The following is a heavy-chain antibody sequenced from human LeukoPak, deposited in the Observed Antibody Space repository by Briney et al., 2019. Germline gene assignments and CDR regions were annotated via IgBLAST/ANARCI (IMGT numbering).Heavy chain of an antibody. J-gene: IGHJ4*02. CDR2: IKSKAVGGTT. CDR1: GSTFSSYA. CDR3: TTDLPGNPDDY. Sequence: KPGGSLRLSCAASGSTFSSYAMSWVRQAPGKGLEWVGRIKSKAVGGTTDYAAPVKGRFTISRDDSKNTLYLQMSSLKTEDTALYYCTTDLPGNPDDYWGQGTLVTVSS. D-gene: IGHD3-9*01. V-gene: IGHV3-15*01.